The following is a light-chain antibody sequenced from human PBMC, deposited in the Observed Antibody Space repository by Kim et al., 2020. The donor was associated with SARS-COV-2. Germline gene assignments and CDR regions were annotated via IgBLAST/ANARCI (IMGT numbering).Light chain of an antibody. CDR2: GKN. J-gene: IGLJ2*01. CDR3: NSRDSNDNVV. Sequence: VAVGKTVRITCQGDSLRNYYATWYQQKPGQAPILVIYGKNNRPSGIPDRFSGSSAGNTASLTITGTQAGDEADYYCNSRDSNDNVVFGGGTQLTVL. V-gene: IGLV3-19*01. CDR1: SLRNYY.